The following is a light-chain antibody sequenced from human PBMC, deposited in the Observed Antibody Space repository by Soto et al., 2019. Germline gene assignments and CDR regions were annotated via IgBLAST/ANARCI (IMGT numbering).Light chain of an antibody. CDR3: QQRSNWPKT. V-gene: IGKV3-11*01. CDR1: QSVSSY. CDR2: DAS. Sequence: EIVLTQSPATLSLSPGERATLSCRASQSVSSYLAWYQQKPGQAPRLLIYDASNRATGIPARFSGSGSGTDFTLTISSLEPEHFAVYYCQQRSNWPKTFGGGTKVEIK. J-gene: IGKJ4*01.